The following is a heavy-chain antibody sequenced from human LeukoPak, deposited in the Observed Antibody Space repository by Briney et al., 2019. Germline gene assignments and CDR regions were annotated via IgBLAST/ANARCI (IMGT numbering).Heavy chain of an antibody. D-gene: IGHD3-22*01. Sequence: GGSPRLSCAASGFTFSSYAMSWVRQSTGKGLEWVSSTSGDGGATYYSNSVKGRFTISRDNPRNTLYLQMNSLRAEDTAVYYCAKDRPNYYGSNGHYYRRDGDYWGQGTLVTVSS. CDR2: TSGDGGAT. CDR1: GFTFSSYA. J-gene: IGHJ4*02. V-gene: IGHV3-23*01. CDR3: AKDRPNYYGSNGHYYRRDGDY.